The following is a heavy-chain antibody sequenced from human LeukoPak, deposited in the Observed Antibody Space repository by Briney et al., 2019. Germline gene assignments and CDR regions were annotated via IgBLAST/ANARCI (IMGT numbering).Heavy chain of an antibody. V-gene: IGHV3-33*08. Sequence: GGSLRLSCAASGFTFSSYAMHWVRQAPGKGLEWVAVIWYDGSNKYYADSVKGRFTISRDNSKNTLYLQMNSLRAEDTAVYYCARESGGYYYYYYYGVDVWGQGTTVTVSS. CDR3: ARESGGYYYYYYYGVDV. D-gene: IGHD5-12*01. CDR1: GFTFSSYA. CDR2: IWYDGSNK. J-gene: IGHJ6*02.